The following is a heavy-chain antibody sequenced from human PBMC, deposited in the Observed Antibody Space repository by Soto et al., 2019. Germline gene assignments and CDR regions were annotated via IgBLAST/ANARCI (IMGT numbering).Heavy chain of an antibody. J-gene: IGHJ3*02. CDR3: AHFPKYPVVAVAGTRGAFGI. CDR1: VFSLSKSGVG. Sequence: SGPTLLNTTQTLTLTCTFSVFSLSKSGVGVGWIRQPPGKALEWLALIYWDDDKRYSPSLKSRLTITKDTSKNQVVLTMTNMDPVDTATYYCAHFPKYPVVAVAGTRGAFGIWGQGTMVTVSS. CDR2: IYWDDDK. V-gene: IGHV2-5*02. D-gene: IGHD6-19*01.